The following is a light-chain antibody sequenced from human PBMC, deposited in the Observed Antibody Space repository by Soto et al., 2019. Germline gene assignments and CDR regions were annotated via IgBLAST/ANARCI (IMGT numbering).Light chain of an antibody. CDR1: QSLVHSDGNTY. V-gene: IGKV2-30*02. CDR3: MQGTHSYT. CDR2: KVS. J-gene: IGKJ2*01. Sequence: DVVMTQSPLSLPVTLGQPASISCRSSQSLVHSDGNTYLSWLQQRPGQSPRRLIYKVSKRDSGVPDRFSGSGSGTDFTLNISRVEAEDVGIYYCMQGTHSYTFGQGTRLDTK.